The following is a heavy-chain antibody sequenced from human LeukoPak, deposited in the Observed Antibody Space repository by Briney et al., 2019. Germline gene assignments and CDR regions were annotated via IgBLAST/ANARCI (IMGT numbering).Heavy chain of an antibody. CDR3: ARYAAGRDLDF. J-gene: IGHJ4*02. CDR2: ISAHNGNT. V-gene: IGHV1-18*01. Sequence: ASVKVSCKASGYPFTEYGISWVRQAPGQGLEWMGWISAHNGNTNYAQKLQGRVTMTTDTSTNTAHMELGSLRSDDTAVYFCARYAAGRDLDFWGQGTLVTVSS. CDR1: GYPFTEYG. D-gene: IGHD6-13*01.